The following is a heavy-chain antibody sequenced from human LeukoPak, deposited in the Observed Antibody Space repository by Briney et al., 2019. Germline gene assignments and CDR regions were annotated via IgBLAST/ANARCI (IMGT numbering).Heavy chain of an antibody. D-gene: IGHD2/OR15-2a*01. CDR3: VSFYETY. J-gene: IGHJ4*02. CDR1: GNYW. Sequence: GGSLRLSCAASGNYWMHWVRQAPGKGLVWVTHINSDGSWTSYADSVKGRFTISKDNAKNTVYLQMNSLRAEDTAVYYCVSFYETYWGRGTLVTVSS. CDR2: INSDGSWT. V-gene: IGHV3-74*01.